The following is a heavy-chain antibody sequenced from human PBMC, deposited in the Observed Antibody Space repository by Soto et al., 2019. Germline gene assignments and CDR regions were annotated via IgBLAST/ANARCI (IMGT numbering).Heavy chain of an antibody. Sequence: PGGSLRLSCAASGFTFSSYGMHWVRQAPGKGLEWVAVISYDGSNKYYADSVKGRFTISRDNSKNTLYLQMNSLRAEDTAVYYCAKELSEIAVAPYFDYWGQGTLVTVSS. CDR2: ISYDGSNK. CDR1: GFTFSSYG. CDR3: AKELSEIAVAPYFDY. V-gene: IGHV3-30*18. D-gene: IGHD6-19*01. J-gene: IGHJ4*02.